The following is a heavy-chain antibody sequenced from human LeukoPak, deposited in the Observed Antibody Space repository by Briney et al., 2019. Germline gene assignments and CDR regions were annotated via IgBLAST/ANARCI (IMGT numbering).Heavy chain of an antibody. CDR1: GFTFSSYV. D-gene: IGHD6-6*01. J-gene: IGHJ6*02. CDR2: ITSDGSTT. V-gene: IGHV3-74*01. Sequence: GGSLRLSCAASGFTFSSYVMSWVRQPPGKGLVWVSRITSDGSTTNYADSVKGRFTISRDNAKNTVYLQMNTLRAEDTAVYYCAKDRSYAMDVWGQGTTVTVSS. CDR3: AKDRSYAMDV.